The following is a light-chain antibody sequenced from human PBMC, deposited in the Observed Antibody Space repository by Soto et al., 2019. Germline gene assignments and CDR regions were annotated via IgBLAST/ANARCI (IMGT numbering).Light chain of an antibody. CDR3: RQSYSTPLT. J-gene: IGKJ4*01. V-gene: IGKV1-39*01. CDR2: AAS. Sequence: DIQMTQSPSSLSASVGDRVTITCRASQSISNYLNWYQQKPGKAPKLLIYAASSLQSGVPSRFSGSGSGTDFTLTISSLQPEDFATFYCRQSYSTPLTFGGGTKVEI. CDR1: QSISNY.